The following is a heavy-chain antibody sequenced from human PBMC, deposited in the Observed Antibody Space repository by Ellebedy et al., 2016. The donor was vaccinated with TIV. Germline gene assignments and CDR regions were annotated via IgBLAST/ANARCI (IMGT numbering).Heavy chain of an antibody. CDR1: GFTLSTYS. CDR2: ISYDGNNK. CDR3: ARDKIYDFWSGYPTVNGMDV. D-gene: IGHD3-3*01. V-gene: IGHV3-30*03. Sequence: GEPLKISCAASGFTLSTYSMHWVRQAPGKGLEWVAVISYDGNNKYYEDSVMGRFTISRDNSKNILYLQMNSLRVEDTAVFYCARDKIYDFWSGYPTVNGMDVWGQGTTVTVSS. J-gene: IGHJ6*02.